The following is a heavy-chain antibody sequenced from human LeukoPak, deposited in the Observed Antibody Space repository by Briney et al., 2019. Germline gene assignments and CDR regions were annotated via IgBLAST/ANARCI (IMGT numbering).Heavy chain of an antibody. V-gene: IGHV1-18*01. CDR1: GYTFTSYG. CDR2: ISAYNGNT. CDR3: ARDRDFWSGYYTGRYYYYGMDV. D-gene: IGHD3-3*01. Sequence: GASVKVSCKASGYTFTSYGISWVRQAPGQRLEWMGWISAYNGNTNYAQKLQGRVTMTTDTSTSTAYMELRSLRSDDTAVYYCARDRDFWSGYYTGRYYYYGMDVWGQGTTVTVSS. J-gene: IGHJ6*02.